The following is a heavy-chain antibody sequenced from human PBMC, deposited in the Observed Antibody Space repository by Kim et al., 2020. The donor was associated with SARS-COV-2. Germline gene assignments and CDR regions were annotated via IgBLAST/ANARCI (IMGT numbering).Heavy chain of an antibody. CDR2: INHSGST. V-gene: IGHV4-34*01. Sequence: SETLSLTCAVYGGSFSGYYWSWIRQPPGKGLEWIGEINHSGSTNYNPSLKSRVTISVDTSKNQFSLKLSSVTAADTAVYYCARARKVYYYGSGSYPFDYWGQGTLVTVSS. CDR1: GGSFSGYY. J-gene: IGHJ4*02. D-gene: IGHD3-10*01. CDR3: ARARKVYYYGSGSYPFDY.